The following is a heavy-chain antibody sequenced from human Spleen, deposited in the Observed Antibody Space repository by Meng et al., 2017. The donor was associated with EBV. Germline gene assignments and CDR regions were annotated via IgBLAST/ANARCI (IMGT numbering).Heavy chain of an antibody. CDR2: TYYRSKSYN. J-gene: IGHJ4*02. D-gene: IGHD3-16*01. Sequence: QIQLQQSGPGLVKSSQTLSLTCAISGDSISSNNAAWNWIRQSPSRGLEWLGRTYYRSKSYNDYAVSVKSRITVNLDTSKNQFSLHLNSVTPEDTAVYYCAYFGDLPPLCWGQGTLVTVSS. CDR3: AYFGDLPPLC. V-gene: IGHV6-1*01. CDR1: GDSISSNNAA.